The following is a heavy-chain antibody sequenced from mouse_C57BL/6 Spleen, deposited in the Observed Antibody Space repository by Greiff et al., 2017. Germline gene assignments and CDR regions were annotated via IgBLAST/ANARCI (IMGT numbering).Heavy chain of an antibody. CDR2: INPSTGGT. CDR1: GYSFTGYY. J-gene: IGHJ2*01. Sequence: VQLQQSGPELVKPGASVKISCKASGYSFTGYYMNWVKQSPEKSLEWIGEINPSTGGTTYNQKFKAKATLTVDKSSSTAYMQLKSLTSEDSAVYYCARREYFDYWGQGTTLTVSS. CDR3: ARREYFDY. V-gene: IGHV1-42*01.